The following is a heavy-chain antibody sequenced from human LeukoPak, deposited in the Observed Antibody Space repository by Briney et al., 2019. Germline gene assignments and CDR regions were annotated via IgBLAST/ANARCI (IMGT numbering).Heavy chain of an antibody. V-gene: IGHV3-30*04. CDR1: GFTFSDYA. CDR2: ISYDGSNK. D-gene: IGHD1-1*01. CDR3: ARAQLGFDY. J-gene: IGHJ4*02. Sequence: QPGGSLRLSCATSGFTFSDYAMHWVRQAPGKGLDWVAVISYDGSNKYYADPVKGRFTISRDNSKNTLYLQMNSLRAEDTAVYYCARAQLGFDYWGQGTLVTVSS.